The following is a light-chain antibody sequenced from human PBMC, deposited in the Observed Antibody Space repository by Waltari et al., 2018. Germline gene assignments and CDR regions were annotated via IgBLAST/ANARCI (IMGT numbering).Light chain of an antibody. Sequence: DIVLTQSPVTLSFSAGERATISCRASQSVFNYLACYQQKPGQAPRLLIYDTSKRATGIPPRFSGSGSGIDFTLAISNLEAEDFALYYCQQGSLLPLTFGGGTKVEIK. V-gene: IGKV3-11*01. CDR2: DTS. CDR3: QQGSLLPLT. CDR1: QSVFNY. J-gene: IGKJ4*01.